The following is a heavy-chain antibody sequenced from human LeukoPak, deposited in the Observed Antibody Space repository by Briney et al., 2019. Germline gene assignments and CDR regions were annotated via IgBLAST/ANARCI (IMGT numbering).Heavy chain of an antibody. D-gene: IGHD6-13*01. CDR2: ISGSGGST. CDR3: AKDQGYSSSCHMGY. Sequence: GGSLRLSCAASGFTFSSYAMSWVRQAPGKGLEWVSAISGSGGSTYYADSVKGRFTISRDNSKNTLYLQMNSLRAEDTAVYYCAKDQGYSSSCHMGYWGQGTLVTVSS. CDR1: GFTFSSYA. J-gene: IGHJ4*02. V-gene: IGHV3-23*01.